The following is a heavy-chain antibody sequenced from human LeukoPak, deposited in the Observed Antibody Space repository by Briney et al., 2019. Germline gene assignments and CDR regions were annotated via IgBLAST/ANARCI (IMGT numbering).Heavy chain of an antibody. V-gene: IGHV3-30*02. D-gene: IGHD4-17*01. CDR1: GFTFSSYG. CDR3: AKDMTTVTTKLFDY. J-gene: IGHJ4*02. CDR2: IRYDGSNK. Sequence: LVESGGGVVQPGGSLRLSCAASGFTFSSYGMHWVRQAPGKGLEWVAFIRYDGSNKYYADSVKGRFTISRDNSKNTLYLQMNSLRAEDTAVYYCAKDMTTVTTKLFDYWGQGTLVTVSS.